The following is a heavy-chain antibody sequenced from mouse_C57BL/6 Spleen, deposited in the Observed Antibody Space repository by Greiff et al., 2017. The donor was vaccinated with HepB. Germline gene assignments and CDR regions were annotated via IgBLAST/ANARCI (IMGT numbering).Heavy chain of an antibody. D-gene: IGHD1-1*01. Sequence: VQLQPSGAELVKPGASVKISCKASGYAFRSYWMNWVKQRPGKGLAWIGQIYPGDGDTNYNGKFKGKAPLTADKSSSTAYMQLSSLTYEDSAVYFCARSGYGRSYGGYYYAMDDRGQGTSVTVSS. J-gene: IGHJ4*01. CDR2: IYPGDGDT. CDR1: GYAFRSYW. CDR3: ARSGYGRSYGGYYYAMDD. V-gene: IGHV1-80*01.